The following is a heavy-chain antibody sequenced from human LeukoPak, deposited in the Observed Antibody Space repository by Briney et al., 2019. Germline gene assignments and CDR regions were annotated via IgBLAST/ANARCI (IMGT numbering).Heavy chain of an antibody. CDR3: ARVTGTLRFLEWLSPYYFDY. Sequence: ASVKVSCKASGYTFTSYDINWVRQATGQGLEWMGWMNPNSGNTGYAQKFQGRVTITRNTSISTAYMELSSLRSDDTAVYYCARVTGTLRFLEWLSPYYFDYWGQGTLVTVSS. CDR1: GYTFTSYD. CDR2: MNPNSGNT. V-gene: IGHV1-8*03. D-gene: IGHD3-3*01. J-gene: IGHJ4*02.